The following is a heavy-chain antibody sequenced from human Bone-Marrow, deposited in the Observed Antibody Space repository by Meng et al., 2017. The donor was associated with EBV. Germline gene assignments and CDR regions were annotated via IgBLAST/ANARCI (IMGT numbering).Heavy chain of an antibody. D-gene: IGHD6-19*01. CDR2: VHYTGST. V-gene: IGHV4-39*01. J-gene: IGHJ5*02. CDR1: GDSISSFYY. Sequence: LPLRESGPGPVKPSETLSLTCTVSGDSISSFYYWGWIRQPPGRGLEWIGSVHYTGSTYYSPSLKSRVTVSVDTSKNQFSLRLTSVTAADTAVYYCARPFPSWQSPRLDPFGAWGQGTLVTVSS. CDR3: ARPFPSWQSPRLDPFGA.